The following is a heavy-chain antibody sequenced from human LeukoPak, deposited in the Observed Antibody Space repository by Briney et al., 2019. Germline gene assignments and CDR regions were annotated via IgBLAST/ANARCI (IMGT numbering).Heavy chain of an antibody. V-gene: IGHV3-23*01. CDR3: AKEVSMVRGVRTGVDY. CDR2: ISGSGGST. D-gene: IGHD3-10*01. CDR1: GFTFSSYA. Sequence: GGSLRLSCAASGFTFSSYALNWVRQAPGKGLEWVSTISGSGGSTYYADSVKGRFTISRDNSKNTLYLQMNSLRAEDTAVYYCAKEVSMVRGVRTGVDYWGQGTLVTVS. J-gene: IGHJ4*02.